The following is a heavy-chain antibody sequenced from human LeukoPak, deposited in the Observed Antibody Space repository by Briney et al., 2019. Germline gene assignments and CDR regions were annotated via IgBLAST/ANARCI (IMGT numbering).Heavy chain of an antibody. J-gene: IGHJ3*02. CDR2: IYHSGST. CDR3: ARVLRDTDVFDI. CDR1: GYSISSGYY. V-gene: IGHV4-38-2*01. Sequence: PSETLSLTCAVSGYSISSGYYWGWIRQPPGKGLEWIGSIYHSGSTYYNPSLKSRVTISVDTSKNQFSLKLSSVTAADTAVYYCARVLRDTDVFDIWGQGTMVTVSS. D-gene: IGHD3-3*01.